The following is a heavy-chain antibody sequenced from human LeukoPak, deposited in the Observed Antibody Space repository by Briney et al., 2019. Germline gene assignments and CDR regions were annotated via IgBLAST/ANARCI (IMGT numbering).Heavy chain of an antibody. D-gene: IGHD2-2*01. J-gene: IGHJ6*04. Sequence: SETLSLTCTVSGGSISSSSYYWGWIRQPPGKGLEWIGSIYYSGSTNYNPSLKSRVTMSVDTSKNQFSLKLSSVTAADTAVYYCASARTTAFMDVWGKGTTVTVSS. CDR2: IYYSGST. CDR3: ASARTTAFMDV. V-gene: IGHV4-39*07. CDR1: GGSISSSSYY.